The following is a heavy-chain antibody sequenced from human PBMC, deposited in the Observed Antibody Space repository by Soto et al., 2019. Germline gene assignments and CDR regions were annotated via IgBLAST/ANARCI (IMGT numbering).Heavy chain of an antibody. V-gene: IGHV4-59*01. CDR2: IYYSGST. CDR1: GGSISSYY. Sequence: SETLCLTCTVAGGSISSYYLSWIRPPPGKGLEWIGYIYYSGSTNYNPSLKSRVTISVDTSKNQFSLKLSSVTAADTAVYFCAREGALSYYYYHMDVWGKGTTVTVSS. D-gene: IGHD3-16*01. J-gene: IGHJ6*03. CDR3: AREGALSYYYYHMDV.